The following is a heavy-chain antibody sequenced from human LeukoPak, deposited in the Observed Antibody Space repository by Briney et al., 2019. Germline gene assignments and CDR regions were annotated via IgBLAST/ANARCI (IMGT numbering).Heavy chain of an antibody. D-gene: IGHD5-18*01. CDR3: AHSQVFSYGSFHDAYDI. Sequence: ESGPTLVKPTQTLTLTCSLSGVSLSTSGVGVGWIRQPPGKALEWLALIYWDDDSRYSPSLKSRLTIAKDTSKNQVVLTLTNMDSVDTATYNCAHSQVFSYGSFHDAYDIWGLGMLVTVSS. V-gene: IGHV2-5*02. CDR2: IYWDDDS. J-gene: IGHJ3*02. CDR1: GVSLSTSGVG.